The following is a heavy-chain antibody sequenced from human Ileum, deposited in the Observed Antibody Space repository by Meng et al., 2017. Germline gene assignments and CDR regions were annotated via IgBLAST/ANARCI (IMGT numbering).Heavy chain of an antibody. Sequence: LSLTCAASGFSLSSYWMHWVRQAPGKGLVWVSRINSDGSSTSYADSVKGRFTISRDNAKDTLFLQMNSLRAEDTAVYFCASGNYHAFDIWGQGTMVNVSS. CDR1: GFSLSSYW. CDR2: INSDGSST. CDR3: ASGNYHAFDI. V-gene: IGHV3-74*01. D-gene: IGHD1-7*01. J-gene: IGHJ3*02.